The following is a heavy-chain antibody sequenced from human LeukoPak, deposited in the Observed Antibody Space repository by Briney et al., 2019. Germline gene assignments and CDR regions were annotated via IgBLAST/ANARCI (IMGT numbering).Heavy chain of an antibody. CDR1: GFTFSSYS. V-gene: IGHV3-21*04. CDR3: ARRAGDYSHPYDY. CDR2: ISSSSSYI. Sequence: GGSLRLSCAASGFTFSSYSINWVRQAPGKGLEWVSSISSSSSYIYYADSVKGRFTISRDNAKNSLYLQMNSLRAEDTAMYYCARRAGDYSHPYDYWGQGTLVTVSS. J-gene: IGHJ4*02. D-gene: IGHD3-22*01.